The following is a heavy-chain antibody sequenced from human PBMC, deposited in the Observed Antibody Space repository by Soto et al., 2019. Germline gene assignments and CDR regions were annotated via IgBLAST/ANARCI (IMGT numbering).Heavy chain of an antibody. CDR1: GFTFSSYG. Sequence: GGSLRLSCAASGFTFSSYGMHWVRQAPGKGLEWVAVISYDGSNKYYADSVKGRFTISRDNSKNTLYLQMNSLRAEDTAVYYCAKDQCSGGSCYSLFYYWGQGTLVTVSS. CDR2: ISYDGSNK. CDR3: AKDQCSGGSCYSLFYY. V-gene: IGHV3-30*18. J-gene: IGHJ4*02. D-gene: IGHD2-15*01.